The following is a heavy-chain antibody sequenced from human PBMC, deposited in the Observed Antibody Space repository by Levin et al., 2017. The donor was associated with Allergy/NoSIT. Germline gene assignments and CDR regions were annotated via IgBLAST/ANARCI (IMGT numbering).Heavy chain of an antibody. CDR1: GYTFTSYA. J-gene: IGHJ5*02. D-gene: IGHD2-15*01. Sequence: GESLKISCKASGYTFTSYAMNWVRQAPGQGLEWMGWINTNTGNPTYAQGFTGRFVFSLDTSVSTAYLQISSLKAEDTAVYYCARANVVAATLTPNWFDPWGQGTLVTVSS. CDR3: ARANVVAATLTPNWFDP. V-gene: IGHV7-4-1*02. CDR2: INTNTGNP.